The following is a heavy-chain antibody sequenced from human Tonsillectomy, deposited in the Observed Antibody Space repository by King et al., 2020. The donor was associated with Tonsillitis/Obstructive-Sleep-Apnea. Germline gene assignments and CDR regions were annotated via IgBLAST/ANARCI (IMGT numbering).Heavy chain of an antibody. Sequence: VQLQQWGAGLLKPSETLSLTCAVYGGSFSGYYWSWIRQPPGKGLEWIGEINHSGSTNYNPSLKSRVTISVDTSKNQFSLKLSSVTAADTAVYYCARDWDSSGYLGEGYWGQGTLVTVSS. CDR1: GGSFSGYY. CDR2: INHSGST. J-gene: IGHJ4*02. CDR3: ARDWDSSGYLGEGY. D-gene: IGHD3-22*01. V-gene: IGHV4-34*01.